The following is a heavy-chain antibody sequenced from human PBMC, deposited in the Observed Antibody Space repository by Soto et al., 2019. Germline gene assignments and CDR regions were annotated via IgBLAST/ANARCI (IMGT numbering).Heavy chain of an antibody. V-gene: IGHV4-34*01. J-gene: IGHJ4*02. Sequence: QVQLQQWGAGLLKPSETLSLTCAVYGGSFSGYYWSWIRQPPGKGLEWIGEINHSGSTNYNPSLKCRVTISVDTSKNQFSLKLSSVTAADTAVYYCARGNMVRGVSRWGQGTLVTVSS. CDR3: ARGNMVRGVSR. CDR2: INHSGST. CDR1: GGSFSGYY. D-gene: IGHD3-10*01.